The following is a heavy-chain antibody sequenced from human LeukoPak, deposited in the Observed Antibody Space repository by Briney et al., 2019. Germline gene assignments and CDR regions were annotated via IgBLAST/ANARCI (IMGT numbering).Heavy chain of an antibody. D-gene: IGHD3-16*01. CDR2: ISYDGNNK. V-gene: IGHV3-30*19. CDR3: ARDGPGVMITFGGVYY. Sequence: GGSLRLSCAASGFTFSIYGMHWVRQAPGKGLEWVAVISYDGNNKYYADSVKGRFTISRDNSKNTLYLQMNSLRTEDTAVYYCARDGPGVMITFGGVYYWGQGTLVTVSS. CDR1: GFTFSIYG. J-gene: IGHJ4*02.